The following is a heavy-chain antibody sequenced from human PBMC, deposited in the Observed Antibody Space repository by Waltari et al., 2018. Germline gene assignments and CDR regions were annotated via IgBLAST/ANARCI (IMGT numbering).Heavy chain of an antibody. CDR3: ASGGGSYFYYYYYIDV. CDR2: ISSSSSTI. D-gene: IGHD1-26*01. J-gene: IGHJ6*03. V-gene: IGHV3-48*04. CDR1: GFTFRSYS. Sequence: EVQLVESGGGLVQPGGSLRLSCAASGFTFRSYSMNWVRQAPGKGLEWVSYISSSSSTIYYADSVKCRFTIARDNAKNSLYVQMNSLRAEDTAVYYCASGGGSYFYYYYYIDVWGKGTTVTVSS.